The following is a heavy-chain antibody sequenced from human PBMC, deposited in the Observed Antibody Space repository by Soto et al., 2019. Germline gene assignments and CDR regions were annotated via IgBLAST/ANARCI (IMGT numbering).Heavy chain of an antibody. J-gene: IGHJ5*01. V-gene: IGHV4-39*01. CDR2: IFYLGSS. Sequence: SETLSLTCTVSGDSIISSDFYWGWVRQPPGKGLEWIGSIFYLGSSYYNPSLKSRVTMSVDTSKNQFSLRLRSVTAADTALYFCARHSLALRKNNWFDSWGQGIMVTVS. D-gene: IGHD3-3*02. CDR1: GDSIISSDFY. CDR3: ARHSLALRKNNWFDS.